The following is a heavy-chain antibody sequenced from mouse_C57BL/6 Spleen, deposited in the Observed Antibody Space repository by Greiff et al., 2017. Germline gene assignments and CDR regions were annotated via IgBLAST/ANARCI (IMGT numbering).Heavy chain of an antibody. CDR1: GYTFTDYY. V-gene: IGHV1-26*01. D-gene: IGHD1-1*01. J-gene: IGHJ4*01. Sequence: EVQLQQSGPELVKPGASVKISCKASGYTFTDYYMNWVKQSHGKSLEWIGDINPNNGGTSYNQKFKGKATLTVDKSSSTAYMELRSLTSEDSAVYYCARWGTVVGDYWGQGTSVTVSS. CDR3: ARWGTVVGDY. CDR2: INPNNGGT.